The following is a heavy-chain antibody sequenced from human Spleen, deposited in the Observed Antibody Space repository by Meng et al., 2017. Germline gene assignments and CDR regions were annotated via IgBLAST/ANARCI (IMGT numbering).Heavy chain of an antibody. Sequence: GSLRLSCGVSGFPINRSYYWGWIRQPPGKGLEWIGSIFHTGSTNYNLSLKSRVTISVDTSKNQFYLKLSSVTAADTAVYYCARWNYYDSSGYYVHDAFDIWGQGTMVTVSS. V-gene: IGHV4-38-2*01. CDR3: ARWNYYDSSGYYVHDAFDI. CDR2: IFHTGST. D-gene: IGHD3-22*01. CDR1: GFPINRSYY. J-gene: IGHJ3*02.